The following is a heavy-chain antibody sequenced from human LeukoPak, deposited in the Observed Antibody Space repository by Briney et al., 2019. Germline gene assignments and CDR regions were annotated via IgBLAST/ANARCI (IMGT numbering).Heavy chain of an antibody. CDR1: GFTFDDYG. D-gene: IGHD1-26*01. Sequence: VGSLRLSCAASGFTFDDYGMSWVRQAPGKGLEWVSGINWNGGSTGYADSVKGRFTISRDNAKNSLYLQMNSLRAEDTALYYCARLGVGATRDAFDIWGQGTMVPVSS. CDR2: INWNGGST. J-gene: IGHJ3*02. V-gene: IGHV3-20*04. CDR3: ARLGVGATRDAFDI.